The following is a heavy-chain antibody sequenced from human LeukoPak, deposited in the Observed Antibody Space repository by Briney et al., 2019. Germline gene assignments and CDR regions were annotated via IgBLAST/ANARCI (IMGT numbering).Heavy chain of an antibody. V-gene: IGHV1-46*01. CDR2: INPSGGST. J-gene: IGHJ6*02. CDR3: AREGYGSGRRLGMDV. Sequence: ASVKVSCKASGYTFINYYMHWVRQAPGQGLEWMGVINPSGGSTTYAQEIQGRVTLTRDTSTSPVYMELSSLRFEDTSVYYCAREGYGSGRRLGMDVWGQGTTVTVSS. D-gene: IGHD3-10*01. CDR1: GYTFINYY.